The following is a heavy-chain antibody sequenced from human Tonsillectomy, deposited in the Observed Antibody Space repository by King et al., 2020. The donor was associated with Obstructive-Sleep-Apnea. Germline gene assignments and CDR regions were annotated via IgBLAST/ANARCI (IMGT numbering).Heavy chain of an antibody. CDR3: SRGSYSSGWESDY. J-gene: IGHJ4*02. V-gene: IGHV3-30*02. Sequence: QLVQSGGGVVQPGRSLRLSCAASGFTFSNYGMHWVRQAPGKGLEWVAFIRYDGSNKYYGDYVKGRFTISRDNSKNTQYLQMNSLRPEDTAVYYCSRGSYSSGWESDYWGKGILVIVSS. D-gene: IGHD6-19*01. CDR2: IRYDGSNK. CDR1: GFTFSNYG.